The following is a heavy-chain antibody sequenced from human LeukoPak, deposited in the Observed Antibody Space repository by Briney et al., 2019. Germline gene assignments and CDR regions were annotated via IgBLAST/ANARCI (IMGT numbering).Heavy chain of an antibody. CDR1: GSSFTSYW. CDR3: ASLMSSGWSAFDI. J-gene: IGHJ3*02. Sequence: GESLKISCKGSGSSFTSYWIAWVRQMPGKGLEWMGIIYPGDSDTRYSPSFQGQVTISADRSISTAYLQWSSLKASDTAMYYCASLMSSGWSAFDIGGQGTMVTVSA. D-gene: IGHD6-19*01. CDR2: IYPGDSDT. V-gene: IGHV5-51*01.